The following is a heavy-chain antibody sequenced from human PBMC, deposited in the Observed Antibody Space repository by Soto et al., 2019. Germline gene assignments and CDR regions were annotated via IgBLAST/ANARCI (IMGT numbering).Heavy chain of an antibody. CDR1: GFSFSSYA. CDR2: ISGSGGST. CDR3: AKDRRVAGIAAAGFFDY. Sequence: GGSLRLSCAASGFSFSSYAMSWVRPAPGKGLEWVSAISGSGGSTYNADSVKGRFTISRDNSKNTLYLQMNSLRAEDTAVYYCAKDRRVAGIAAAGFFDYWGQGTLVTVSS. D-gene: IGHD6-13*01. J-gene: IGHJ4*02. V-gene: IGHV3-23*01.